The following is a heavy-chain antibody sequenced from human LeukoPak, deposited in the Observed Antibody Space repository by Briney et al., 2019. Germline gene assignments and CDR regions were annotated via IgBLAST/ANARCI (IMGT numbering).Heavy chain of an antibody. D-gene: IGHD5-18*01. V-gene: IGHV4-59*01. CDR2: IYYSGST. CDR3: ARGNPYSYGLPDY. CDR1: GGSISSYY. Sequence: SETLSLTCTVSGGSISSYYWSWIRQPPGKGLEWIGYIYYSGSTNYNPSLKSRVTISVDTSKNQFSLKLSSVIAADTAVYYCARGNPYSYGLPDYWGQGTLVTVSS. J-gene: IGHJ4*02.